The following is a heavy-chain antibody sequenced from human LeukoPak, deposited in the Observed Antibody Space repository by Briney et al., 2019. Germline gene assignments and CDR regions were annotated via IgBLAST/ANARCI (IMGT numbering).Heavy chain of an antibody. V-gene: IGHV5-51*01. D-gene: IGHD2-2*01. Sequence: GESLKISCKGSGYSFTNFWIGWVRQMPGKGLEWMGIIYPGDSDTRYSPSFQGQVTISADKSISTAYLQWSSLKASDTAMYYCARGLGYCSDTRCNLDDYWGQGTLVTVSS. CDR1: GYSFTNFW. CDR3: ARGLGYCSDTRCNLDDY. J-gene: IGHJ4*02. CDR2: IYPGDSDT.